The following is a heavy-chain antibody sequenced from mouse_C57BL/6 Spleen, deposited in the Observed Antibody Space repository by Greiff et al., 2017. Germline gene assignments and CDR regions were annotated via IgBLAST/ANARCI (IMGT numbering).Heavy chain of an antibody. J-gene: IGHJ1*03. Sequence: QVQLKQSGAELVKPGASVKMSCKASGYTFTTYPIEWMKQNHGKSLEWIGNFHPYNDDTKYNEKFKGKATLTVEKSSSTVYLELSRLTSEDSAVYYCARGNYYGSSFLYFDVWGTGTTVTVSS. V-gene: IGHV1-47*01. CDR1: GYTFTTYP. CDR2: FHPYNDDT. D-gene: IGHD1-1*01. CDR3: ARGNYYGSSFLYFDV.